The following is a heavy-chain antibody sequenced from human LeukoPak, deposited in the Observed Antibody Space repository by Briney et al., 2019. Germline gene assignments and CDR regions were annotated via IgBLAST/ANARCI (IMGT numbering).Heavy chain of an antibody. CDR1: GGSLSGYY. D-gene: IGHD4-17*01. V-gene: IGHV3-7*01. CDR3: ARFYGDLDY. J-gene: IGHJ4*02. Sequence: PSETLSLTCAVYGGSLSGYYWSWIRQPPGKGLEWVANIKQDGSEKYYVDSVKGRFTISRDNAKNSLYLQMNSLRAEDTAVYYCARFYGDLDYWGQGTLVTVSS. CDR2: IKQDGSEK.